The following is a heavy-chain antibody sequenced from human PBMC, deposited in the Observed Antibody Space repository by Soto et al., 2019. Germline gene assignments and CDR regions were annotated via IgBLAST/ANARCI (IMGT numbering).Heavy chain of an antibody. V-gene: IGHV3-21*01. CDR3: ARDSVSEWRSWNGIFDY. J-gene: IGHJ4*02. D-gene: IGHD1-1*01. Sequence: ESGGGLVKPGGSLRLSCAASGFTFSSYSMNWVRQAPGKGLEWVSSISSSSSYIYYADSVKGRFTISRDNAKNSLYLQMNSLRAEDTAVYYCARDSVSEWRSWNGIFDYWGQGTLVTVSS. CDR2: ISSSSSYI. CDR1: GFTFSSYS.